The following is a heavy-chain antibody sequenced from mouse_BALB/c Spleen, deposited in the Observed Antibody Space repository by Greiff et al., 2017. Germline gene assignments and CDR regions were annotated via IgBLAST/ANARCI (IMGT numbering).Heavy chain of an antibody. CDR2: IAPGSGST. CDR3: ARYMINFDY. D-gene: IGHD2-3*01. CDR1: GYTFTSYW. Sequence: DLVKPGASVKLSCKASGYTFTSYWINWIKQRPGQGLEWIGRIAPGSGSTYYNEMFKGKATLTVDTSSSTAYIQLSSLSSEDSAVYYCARYMINFDYWGQGTTLTVSS. J-gene: IGHJ2*01. V-gene: IGHV1S41*01.